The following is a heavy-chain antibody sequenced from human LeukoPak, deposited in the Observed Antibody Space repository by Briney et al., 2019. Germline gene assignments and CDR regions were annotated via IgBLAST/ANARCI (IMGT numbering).Heavy chain of an antibody. CDR2: IYYSGNT. CDR1: GGSISSYY. V-gene: IGHV4-59*01. D-gene: IGHD4-23*01. Sequence: PSETLSLTCTVSGGSISSYYWSWIRQPPGEGLEWIGYIYYSGNTNYNPSLKSRVTISVDTSKNQFSLKLSSVTAADTALYYCARHGSRGNSGISDYWGQGTLVTVSS. CDR3: ARHGSRGNSGISDY. J-gene: IGHJ4*02.